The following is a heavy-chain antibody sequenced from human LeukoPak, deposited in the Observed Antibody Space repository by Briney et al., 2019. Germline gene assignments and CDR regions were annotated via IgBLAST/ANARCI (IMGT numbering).Heavy chain of an antibody. CDR3: AREVAAPNWFDP. CDR1: GYIFTGYY. D-gene: IGHD2-15*01. CDR2: INPNSGGT. Sequence: ASVKVSCKASGYIFTGYYMHWVRQAPGQGLEWMGWINPNSGGTNYAQKFQGRVTMTRDTSISTAYMELSRLRSDDTAVYYCAREVAAPNWFDPWGQGTLVTVSS. V-gene: IGHV1-2*02. J-gene: IGHJ5*02.